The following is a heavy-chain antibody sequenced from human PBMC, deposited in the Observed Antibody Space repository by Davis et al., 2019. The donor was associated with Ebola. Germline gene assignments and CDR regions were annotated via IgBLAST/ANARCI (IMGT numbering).Heavy chain of an antibody. Sequence: PSETLSLTCTVSGGSISSYYWSWIRQPPGKGLEWIGYIYYSGSTNYNPSLKSRVTISVDTSKNQFSLKLSSVTAADTAVYYCARRRDSSSWSAFDIWGQGTMVTVSS. D-gene: IGHD6-13*01. V-gene: IGHV4-59*08. CDR2: IYYSGST. CDR3: ARRRDSSSWSAFDI. J-gene: IGHJ3*02. CDR1: GGSISSYY.